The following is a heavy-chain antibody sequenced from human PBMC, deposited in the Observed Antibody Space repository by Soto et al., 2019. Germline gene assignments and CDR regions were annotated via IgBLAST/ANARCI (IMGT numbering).Heavy chain of an antibody. V-gene: IGHV3-7*01. CDR2: INQDGSDK. D-gene: IGHD3-16*01. J-gene: IGHJ6*01. CDR3: ARDDEIRGRYYGIDV. CDR1: GFRFSTYC. Sequence: EVHLVESGGGLVQPGVSLRISCAGSGFRFSTYCMSWVRQAPGKGLEWVANINQDGSDKYYVDSVKGRFRISRDNAKTTLYLQMNSLRPEDTGVYYCARDDEIRGRYYGIDVWGPGITVTVSA.